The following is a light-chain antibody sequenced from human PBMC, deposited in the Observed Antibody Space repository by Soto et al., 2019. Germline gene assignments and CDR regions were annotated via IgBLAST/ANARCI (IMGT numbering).Light chain of an antibody. CDR2: DAS. CDR1: QGISSA. V-gene: IGKV1-13*02. J-gene: IGKJ4*01. Sequence: AIQLTQSPSSLSASVGDRVTITCRASQGISSALAWYQQKPGKAPKLLIYDASSLESGVPSRFSGGGSGTNFPLTISSLQPEDFATYYCKQLNSYPLTFGGGTRVDIK. CDR3: KQLNSYPLT.